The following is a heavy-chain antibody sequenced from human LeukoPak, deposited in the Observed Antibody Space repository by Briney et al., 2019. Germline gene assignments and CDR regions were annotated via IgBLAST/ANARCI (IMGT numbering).Heavy chain of an antibody. Sequence: GGSLRLSCAASGFTFSSYAMSWVRQAPGKGLEWVSAISGSGGSTYYADSVKGRFTISRDNSKNTLYLQMNSLRAEDTAVYYCAQLGGYYGSGSYSPGLYYYYYMDVWGKGTTVTVSS. CDR1: GFTFSSYA. D-gene: IGHD3-10*01. CDR2: ISGSGGST. V-gene: IGHV3-23*01. CDR3: AQLGGYYGSGSYSPGLYYYYYMDV. J-gene: IGHJ6*03.